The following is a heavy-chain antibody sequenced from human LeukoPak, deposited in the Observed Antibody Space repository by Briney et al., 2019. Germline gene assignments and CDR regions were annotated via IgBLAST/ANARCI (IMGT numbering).Heavy chain of an antibody. CDR1: GYTFTGFH. D-gene: IGHD3-16*01. Sequence: ASVTVPCKASGYTFTGFHIHWVRQAAGQGLEDMGWINPNSGDTNYAQKFQGRVTMTSDTSISTAYMELSSLRFDDTAVYYCTTSPGDPFDYWGQGTLVTVSS. CDR2: INPNSGDT. J-gene: IGHJ4*02. CDR3: TTSPGDPFDY. V-gene: IGHV1-2*02.